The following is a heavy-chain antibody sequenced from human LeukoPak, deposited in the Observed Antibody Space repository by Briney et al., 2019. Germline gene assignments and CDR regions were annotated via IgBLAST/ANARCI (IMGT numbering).Heavy chain of an antibody. V-gene: IGHV1-8*01. D-gene: IGHD1-26*01. CDR3: ARGARWERKVDY. Sequence: ASVKVSCKASGYTFTSYDIHWVRQATGHGLEWLGWMNPHSGNTDYAQKLQGRVTMTRNTSISTAYMELSSLRSEDTAFYYCARGARWERKVDYWGQGTLVTVPS. CDR2: MNPHSGNT. CDR1: GYTFTSYD. J-gene: IGHJ4*02.